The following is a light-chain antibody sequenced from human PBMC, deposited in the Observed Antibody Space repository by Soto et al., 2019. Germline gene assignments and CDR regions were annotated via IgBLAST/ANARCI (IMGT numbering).Light chain of an antibody. CDR2: EVS. Sequence: QSVLTQPAAVSGSPGQSITISCTGTSSDVGGYNYVSWYQQHPGKALKLMIYEVSNRPSGVSNRFSGSKSGNTAALTISGLHAEDEADYYCSSYTSSSTLVFGTGSKLTVL. J-gene: IGLJ1*01. CDR3: SSYTSSSTLV. CDR1: SSDVGGYNY. V-gene: IGLV2-14*01.